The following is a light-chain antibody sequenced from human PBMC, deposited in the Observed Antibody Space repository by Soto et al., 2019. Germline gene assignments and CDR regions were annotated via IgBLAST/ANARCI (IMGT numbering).Light chain of an antibody. CDR1: QSVSNN. J-gene: IGKJ1*01. CDR2: GAS. Sequence: EIVMTQSPATLSVSPGERATLSCRANQSVSNNLAWYQQKPGQAPRLLIYGASTRATGIPARFSGSGSGTEFTLTISSLQSKDFAVYYCQQYNKWPPTVTFGQGTKVEIK. V-gene: IGKV3-15*01. CDR3: QQYNKWPPTVT.